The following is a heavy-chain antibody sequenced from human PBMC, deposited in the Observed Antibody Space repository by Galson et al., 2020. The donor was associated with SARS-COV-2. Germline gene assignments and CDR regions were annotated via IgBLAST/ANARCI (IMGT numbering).Heavy chain of an antibody. J-gene: IGHJ6*03. CDR2: IRYDGSNK. CDR1: GFTFSSYG. D-gene: IGHD1-26*01. Sequence: QLGESLKISCAASGFTFSSYGMHWVRQAPGKGLEWVAFIRYDGSNKYYADSVKGRFTISRDNSKNTLYLQMNSLRAEDTAVYYCAKEAQWELLGWGYYMVVWGKGTTVTISS. V-gene: IGHV3-30*02. CDR3: AKEAQWELLGWGYYMVV.